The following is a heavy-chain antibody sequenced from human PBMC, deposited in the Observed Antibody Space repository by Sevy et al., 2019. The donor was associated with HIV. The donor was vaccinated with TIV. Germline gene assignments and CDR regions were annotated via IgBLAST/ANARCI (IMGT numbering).Heavy chain of an antibody. V-gene: IGHV1-2*06. CDR2: INPKSGGT. CDR1: GYTFTDYY. D-gene: IGHD2-2*01. CDR3: ARYCSSTSCYAPPIDY. Sequence: ASVKVSCKASGYTFTDYYMHWVRQAPGQGLEWMGRINPKSGGTNYAQKFQGRVTMTRDTSISTAYMELSRLRSDDTAVYYCARYCSSTSCYAPPIDYWGQGTLVTVSS. J-gene: IGHJ4*02.